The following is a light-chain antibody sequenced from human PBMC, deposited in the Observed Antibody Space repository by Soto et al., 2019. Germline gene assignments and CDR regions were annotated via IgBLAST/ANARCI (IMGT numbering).Light chain of an antibody. V-gene: IGKV3-20*01. Sequence: IVLTQSPATLCVSPGEPVTLSCRASQSVSINVAWYQQKPGQAPRLLIYGASSRATGIPDRFSGSGSGTDFTLTISRLEPEDFAVYYCQQYGSSPGTFGQGTKVDI. CDR2: GAS. J-gene: IGKJ1*01. CDR3: QQYGSSPGT. CDR1: QSVSIN.